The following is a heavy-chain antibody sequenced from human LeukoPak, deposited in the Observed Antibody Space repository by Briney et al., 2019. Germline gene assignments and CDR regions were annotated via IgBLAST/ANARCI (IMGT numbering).Heavy chain of an antibody. Sequence: PSETLSLTCIVSGGSISGYYWSWIRQPPGRGLEWTGYISDTGTSIYNPSLKNRLSMLVDTSKNHFYLNLTSVTAADTAIYYCARTRTYLDYWGQGALVTVSS. CDR1: GGSISGYY. J-gene: IGHJ4*02. D-gene: IGHD1-7*01. CDR3: ARTRTYLDY. V-gene: IGHV4-59*01. CDR2: ISDTGTS.